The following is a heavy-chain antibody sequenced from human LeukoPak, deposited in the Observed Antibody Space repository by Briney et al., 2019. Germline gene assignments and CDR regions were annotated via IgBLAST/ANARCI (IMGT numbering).Heavy chain of an antibody. CDR2: TYYKSKWFN. Sequence: SQTLSLTCVISGDSVSSNSAAWNWLRQSPSRGLEWLGRTYYKSKWFNDYAVSVKSRITINPDTSKNQFSLQLNSVAPEDTAVYYYARETSGWLYYYYGMDVWGQGITVTVSS. D-gene: IGHD6-19*01. CDR3: ARETSGWLYYYYGMDV. V-gene: IGHV6-1*01. J-gene: IGHJ6*02. CDR1: GDSVSSNSAA.